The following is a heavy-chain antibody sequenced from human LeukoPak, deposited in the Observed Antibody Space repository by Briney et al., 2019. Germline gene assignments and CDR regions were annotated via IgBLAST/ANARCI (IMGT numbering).Heavy chain of an antibody. CDR3: HGSGSYYYYYGMDV. D-gene: IGHD3-10*01. V-gene: IGHV3-21*01. J-gene: IGHJ6*02. CDR1: GFTFSSYS. CDR2: ISSSSSYI. Sequence: PGGSLRLSCAASGFTFSSYSMNWVRQAPGKGLEWVSSISSSSSYIYYADPVKGRFTISRDNAKNSLYLQMNSLRAEDTAVYYCHGSGSYYYYYGMDVWGQGTTVTVSS.